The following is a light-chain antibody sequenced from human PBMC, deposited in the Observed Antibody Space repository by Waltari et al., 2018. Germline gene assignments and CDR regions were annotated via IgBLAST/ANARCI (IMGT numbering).Light chain of an antibody. Sequence: EIVMTQSPLSLPVTPGEPASISCRPSQSLLDNNGYNYMDWYLQKPGQSPQILIYLGSNRASGVPDRFSGSGSGTDFTLKISRVEAEDAGVYYCTEALQSVTFGQGTRLEIK. CDR2: LGS. CDR1: QSLLDNNGYNY. J-gene: IGKJ5*01. V-gene: IGKV2-28*01. CDR3: TEALQSVT.